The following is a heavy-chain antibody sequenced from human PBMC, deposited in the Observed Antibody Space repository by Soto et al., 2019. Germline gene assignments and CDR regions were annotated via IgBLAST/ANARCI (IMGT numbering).Heavy chain of an antibody. CDR2: IKEDGSEK. J-gene: IGHJ4*02. D-gene: IGHD3-16*01. V-gene: IGHV3-7*04. Sequence: EVQLVESGGDLVQPGGSLRLSCAASGFTFSSYWMSWVRQAPGKGLEWLANIKEDGSEKYYADSVRGRFTISRDNAKNSLYLQVNGLRAEDTAVYYCERGAGIGDYWGQGTLVTVSS. CDR1: GFTFSSYW. CDR3: ERGAGIGDY.